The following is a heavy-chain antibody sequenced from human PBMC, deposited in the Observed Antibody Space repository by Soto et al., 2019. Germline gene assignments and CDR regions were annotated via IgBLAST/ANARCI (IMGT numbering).Heavy chain of an antibody. CDR3: AKKPELYYYGMDV. Sequence: QTGGSLRLSCAASGFTFSSYAMSWVRQAPGKGLEWVSAISGSGGSTYYADSVKGRFTISRDNSKNTLYLQMNSLRAEDTAVYYCAKKPELYYYGMDVWGQGTTVTVSS. CDR2: ISGSGGST. D-gene: IGHD1-26*01. J-gene: IGHJ6*02. V-gene: IGHV3-23*01. CDR1: GFTFSSYA.